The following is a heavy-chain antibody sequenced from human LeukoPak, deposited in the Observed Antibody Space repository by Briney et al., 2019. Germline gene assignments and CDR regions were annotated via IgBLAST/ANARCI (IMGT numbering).Heavy chain of an antibody. Sequence: GASVTVSFKASGYTFTCYYMHWVRQAPGQGLEWMGWINPNSGGTNYAQKFQGRVTMTRDTSISTAYMELSRLRSDDTAVYYCARDYSIAAAGLGLDYWGQGTLVTVSS. CDR3: ARDYSIAAAGLGLDY. V-gene: IGHV1-2*02. J-gene: IGHJ4*02. CDR2: INPNSGGT. CDR1: GYTFTCYY. D-gene: IGHD6-13*01.